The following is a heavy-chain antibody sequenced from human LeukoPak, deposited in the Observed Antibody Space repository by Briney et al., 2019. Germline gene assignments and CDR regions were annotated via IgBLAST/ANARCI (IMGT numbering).Heavy chain of an antibody. J-gene: IGHJ4*02. V-gene: IGHV3-23*01. CDR3: AKDVGKWESLHFFDY. D-gene: IGHD1-26*01. Sequence: GGSLRLSCAASGFTFTSYSMNWVRQAPGKGLEWISGISGSGASTYYADSVKGRFTISRDDSRNTLYLQMNSLRGDDTAVYYCAKDVGKWESLHFFDYWGQGTLVTVSS. CDR2: ISGSGAST. CDR1: GFTFTSYS.